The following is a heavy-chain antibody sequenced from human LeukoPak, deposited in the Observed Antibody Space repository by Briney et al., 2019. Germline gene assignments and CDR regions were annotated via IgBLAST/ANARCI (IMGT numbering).Heavy chain of an antibody. CDR1: GFRFNSHH. CDR2: ISGSGGST. CDR3: AKEGYCSSTSCYDKYFQH. J-gene: IGHJ1*01. Sequence: GGSLRLSCAVSGFRFNSHHMHWVRQAPGKGLEWVSAISGSGGSTYYADSVKGRFTISRDNSKNTLYLQMNSLRAEDTAVYYCAKEGYCSSTSCYDKYFQHWGQGTLVTVSS. V-gene: IGHV3-23*01. D-gene: IGHD2-2*01.